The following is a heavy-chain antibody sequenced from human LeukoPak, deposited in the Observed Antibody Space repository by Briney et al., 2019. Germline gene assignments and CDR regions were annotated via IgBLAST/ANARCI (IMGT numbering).Heavy chain of an antibody. D-gene: IGHD3-3*01. CDR2: ISYSGSA. CDR3: ARVYRDDFWSGYSTHFDY. Sequence: SETLSLTCTVSGGSISNYYWSWIRQPPGKGLEWIGYISYSGSANSNPSLKSRVTISVDTSKNQFSLKLTSVTAADTAVYYCARVYRDDFWSGYSTHFDYWGQGTLVTVSS. J-gene: IGHJ4*02. CDR1: GGSISNYY. V-gene: IGHV4-59*01.